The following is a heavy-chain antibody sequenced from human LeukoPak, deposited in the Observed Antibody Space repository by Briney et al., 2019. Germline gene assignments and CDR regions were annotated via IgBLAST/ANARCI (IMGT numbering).Heavy chain of an antibody. D-gene: IGHD3-22*01. CDR1: GFNFSTYG. Sequence: GGSLRLSCAASGFNFSTYGMHWVRQAPGKGLEWVTFIRYDGNNKYYADSVKGRFTISRDNSKNSLYLQMNSLRTEDTALYYCAKDGTTSYYDSSGYYYYYYMDVWGKGTTVTVSS. CDR2: IRYDGNNK. J-gene: IGHJ6*03. CDR3: AKDGTTSYYDSSGYYYYYYMDV. V-gene: IGHV3-30*02.